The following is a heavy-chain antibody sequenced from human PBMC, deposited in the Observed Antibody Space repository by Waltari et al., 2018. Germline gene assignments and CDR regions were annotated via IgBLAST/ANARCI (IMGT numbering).Heavy chain of an antibody. D-gene: IGHD3-10*01. CDR3: AVSSHEPAEIGAFDI. Sequence: EVQLLESGGGLVQPGGSLRLSCAASGFTSSSYAMSCVRPAPGKGMEWVSAISGSGGSTYYADSVKGRFTISRDNSKNTLYLQMNSLRAEDTAVYYCAVSSHEPAEIGAFDIWGQGTMVTVSS. CDR1: GFTSSSYA. J-gene: IGHJ3*02. V-gene: IGHV3-23*01. CDR2: ISGSGGST.